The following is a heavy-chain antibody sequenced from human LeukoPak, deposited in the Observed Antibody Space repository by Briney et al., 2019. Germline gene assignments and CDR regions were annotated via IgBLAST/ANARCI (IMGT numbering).Heavy chain of an antibody. CDR1: GYTLTELS. CDR3: ATDQINCSSTSCYVY. V-gene: IGHV1-24*01. Sequence: ASVKVPCKVSGYTLTELSMHWVRQAPGKGLEWMGGFDPEDGETIYAQKFQGRVTMTEDTSTDTAYMELSSLRSEDTAVYYCATDQINCSSTSCYVYWGQGTLVTVSS. D-gene: IGHD2-2*01. J-gene: IGHJ4*02. CDR2: FDPEDGET.